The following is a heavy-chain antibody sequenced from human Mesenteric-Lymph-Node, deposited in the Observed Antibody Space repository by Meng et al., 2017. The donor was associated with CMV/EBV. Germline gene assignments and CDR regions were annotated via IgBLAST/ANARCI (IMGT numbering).Heavy chain of an antibody. V-gene: IGHV3-53*01. CDR2: LNSGDNE. J-gene: IGHJ4*02. D-gene: IGHD2-2*01. Sequence: GESLKISCEVSGFSVSNNYMSWVRQAPGKGLEWVAVLNSGDNEYNADSVKGRFTISSDDSKNTLYLQMNSLKTEDTAVYYCAPDVPQPLAQIDYWGQGTLVTVSS. CDR1: GFSVSNNY. CDR3: APDVPQPLAQIDY.